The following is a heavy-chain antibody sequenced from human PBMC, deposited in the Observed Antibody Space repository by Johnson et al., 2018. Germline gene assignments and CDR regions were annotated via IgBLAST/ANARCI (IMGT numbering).Heavy chain of an antibody. D-gene: IGHD3-10*01. CDR1: AFTFSDYA. J-gene: IGHJ6*02. V-gene: IGHV3-33*01. Sequence: VQLLESGGGVVQPGRSLRLSCAASAFTFSDYAMHWVRQAPDKGLEWVAVIWFDGSKKNYADSVKGQITISRDNSNNMLYLQMKNLRAEDTALYYCTRETRSLDVWGQGTTVTVS. CDR2: IWFDGSKK. CDR3: TRETRSLDV.